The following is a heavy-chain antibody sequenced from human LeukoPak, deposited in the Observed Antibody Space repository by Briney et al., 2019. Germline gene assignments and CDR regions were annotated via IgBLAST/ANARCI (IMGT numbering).Heavy chain of an antibody. Sequence: ASVKVSCKASGYTFTGYYMHWVRQAPGQGLEWMGWINPNSGGTNYAQKFQGRVTVTRDTSISTAYMELSRLRSDDTAVYYCARDGSGWYSYFDYWDQGTLVTVSS. CDR1: GYTFTGYY. CDR2: INPNSGGT. D-gene: IGHD6-19*01. J-gene: IGHJ4*02. V-gene: IGHV1-2*02. CDR3: ARDGSGWYSYFDY.